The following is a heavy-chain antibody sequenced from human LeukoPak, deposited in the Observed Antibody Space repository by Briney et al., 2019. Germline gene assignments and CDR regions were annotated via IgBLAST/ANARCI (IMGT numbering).Heavy chain of an antibody. CDR1: GGSISSYY. CDR2: IYYSGST. Sequence: PSETLSLTCTVSGGSISSYYWSWIRQPPGRGLEWIGYIYYSGSTNYNPSLKSRVTISVDTSKNQFSLKLRSVTAADTAVYFCARGIYLPPDYYYYGMDVWGQGTTVTVSS. D-gene: IGHD2/OR15-2a*01. CDR3: ARGIYLPPDYYYYGMDV. V-gene: IGHV4-59*01. J-gene: IGHJ6*02.